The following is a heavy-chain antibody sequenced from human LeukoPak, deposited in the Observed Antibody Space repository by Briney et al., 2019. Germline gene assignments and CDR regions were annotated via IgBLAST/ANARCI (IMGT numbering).Heavy chain of an antibody. CDR2: IYTSGST. D-gene: IGHD3-16*02. CDR3: ARTQHNTGTGYDFYDYVWGSYRPDAFDI. V-gene: IGHV4-61*02. J-gene: IGHJ3*02. CDR1: GGSISSGSYY. Sequence: SETLSPTCTVSGGSISSGSYYWSWIRQPAGKGLEWIGRIYTSGSTNYNPSLRSRVTISVDTSKNQFSLKLSSVTAADTAVYYCARTQHNTGTGYDFYDYVWGSYRPDAFDIWGQGTMVTVSS.